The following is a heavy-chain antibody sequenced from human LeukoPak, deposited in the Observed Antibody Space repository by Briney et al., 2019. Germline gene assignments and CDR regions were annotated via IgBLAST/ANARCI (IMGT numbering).Heavy chain of an antibody. J-gene: IGHJ4*02. Sequence: GGSLRLSCAASGFTFSNHWMSWVRQAPGKGLEWVANIKQDGSEKYYVDSVKGRFTISRDNAKKSLYLQMNSLRAEDTAVYYCARGESVDTAMGYFDYWGQGTLVTVSS. CDR1: GFTFSNHW. V-gene: IGHV3-7*03. D-gene: IGHD5-18*01. CDR3: ARGESVDTAMGYFDY. CDR2: IKQDGSEK.